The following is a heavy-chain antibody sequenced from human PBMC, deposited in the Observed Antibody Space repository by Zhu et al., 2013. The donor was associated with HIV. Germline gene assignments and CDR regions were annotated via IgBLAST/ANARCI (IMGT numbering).Heavy chain of an antibody. CDR2: IVVGSGNT. D-gene: IGHD2-8*01. CDR1: GFTFTSSA. J-gene: IGHJ6*02. CDR3: AAGATFNCTNGVCYNRAPLGDV. Sequence: QMQLVQSGPEVKKPGTSVKVSCKASGFTFTSSAVQWVRQARGQRLEWIGWIVVGSGNTNYAQKFQERVTITRDMSTSTAYMELSSLRSEDTAVYYCAAGATFNCTNGVCYNRAPLGDVWGQGTTVTVSS. V-gene: IGHV1-58*01.